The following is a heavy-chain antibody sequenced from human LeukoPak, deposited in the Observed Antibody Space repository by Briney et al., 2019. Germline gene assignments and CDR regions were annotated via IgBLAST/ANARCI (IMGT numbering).Heavy chain of an antibody. D-gene: IGHD1-1*01. V-gene: IGHV3-30*02. J-gene: IGHJ4*02. CDR3: AKGTTSAYGFDY. Sequence: GGSLRLSCAASGFTFSSYGMYWVRQAPGKGLEWVAFIRYDGSNKYYADSVKGRFTISRDNSKNTLYLQMNSLRAEDTAVYYCAKGTTSAYGFDYWGQGTLVTVSS. CDR1: GFTFSSYG. CDR2: IRYDGSNK.